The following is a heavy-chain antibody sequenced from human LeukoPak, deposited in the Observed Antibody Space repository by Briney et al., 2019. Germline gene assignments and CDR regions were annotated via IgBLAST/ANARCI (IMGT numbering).Heavy chain of an antibody. J-gene: IGHJ4*02. D-gene: IGHD5-18*01. CDR2: IYSSGNT. V-gene: IGHV4-61*09. CDR1: GGSIISNRHY. CDR3: ARGRGYSYGYRFDY. Sequence: SQTLSLTCTVSGGSIISNRHYWSWIRQPAGKGLEWIGHIYSSGNTKYNPSLKSRVTISVDTSKNQFSLKLSSVTAADTAVYYCARGRGYSYGYRFDYWGQGTLVTVSS.